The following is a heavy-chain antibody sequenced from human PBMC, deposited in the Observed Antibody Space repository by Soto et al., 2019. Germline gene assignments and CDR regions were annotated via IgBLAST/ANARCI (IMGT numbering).Heavy chain of an antibody. D-gene: IGHD6-19*01. CDR3: ARARYRSGWTSYNWFDP. V-gene: IGHV1-18*01. CDR1: GYTSTRYG. Sequence: ASVKVSCKASGYTSTRYGISWVRQAPGQGLEWMGWINAYNGNTNYAQKLQGRVTITRDTSASTAYMELSSLRSEDTAVYYCARARYRSGWTSYNWFDPWGQGTLVTVSS. J-gene: IGHJ5*02. CDR2: INAYNGNT.